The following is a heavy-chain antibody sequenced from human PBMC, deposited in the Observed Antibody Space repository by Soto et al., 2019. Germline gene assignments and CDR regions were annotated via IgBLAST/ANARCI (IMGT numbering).Heavy chain of an antibody. J-gene: IGHJ6*02. V-gene: IGHV1-8*01. CDR3: ARGLGLYSSGWYASYYYYGMDV. CDR2: MNPNSGNT. D-gene: IGHD6-19*01. CDR1: GYTFTSYD. Sequence: PSVKVSCKASGYTFTSYDINWVRQATGQGLEWMGWMNPNSGNTGYAQKFQGRVTMTRNTSISTAYMELSSLRSEDTAVYYCARGLGLYSSGWYASYYYYGMDVWGQGTTVTVSS.